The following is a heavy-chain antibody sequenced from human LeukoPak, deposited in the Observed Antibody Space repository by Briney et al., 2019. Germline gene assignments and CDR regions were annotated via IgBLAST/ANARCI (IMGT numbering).Heavy chain of an antibody. J-gene: IGHJ6*03. CDR2: ISGKGDET. CDR3: AKTPNLNYISYYYYYIDV. D-gene: IGHD1-7*01. V-gene: IGHV3-23*01. CDR1: GFNFWNFV. Sequence: GGSLRLSCATSGFNFWNFVVNWVRQAPGKGLEWVSAISGKGDETYYRDSVKGRFTISKDSGDDTVYLEMNNLIVEDTAVYYCAKTPNLNYISYYYYYIDVWGKGTAVTVSS.